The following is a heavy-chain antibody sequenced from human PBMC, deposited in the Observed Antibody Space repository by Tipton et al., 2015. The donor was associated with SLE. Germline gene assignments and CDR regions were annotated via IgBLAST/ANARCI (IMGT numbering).Heavy chain of an antibody. CDR1: YGSISSYY. CDR3: ARGSGYGYGDDAFDI. D-gene: IGHD5-18*01. V-gene: IGHV4-59*01. J-gene: IGHJ3*02. CDR2: IYYSGST. Sequence: TLSLTCTVSYGSISSYYWSWIRQPPGKGLEWIGYIYYSGSTNYNPSLKSRVTISVDTSKNQFSLKLSSVTAADTAVYYCARGSGYGYGDDAFDIWGQGTMVTVSS.